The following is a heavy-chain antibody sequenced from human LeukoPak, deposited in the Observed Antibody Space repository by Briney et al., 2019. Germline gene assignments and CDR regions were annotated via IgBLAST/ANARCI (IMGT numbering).Heavy chain of an antibody. CDR3: ARVFPHYDILTGFDY. CDR1: GGSFSGYY. Sequence: SETLSLTCAVYGGSFSGYYWSWIRQPPGKGLEWIGEINHSGSTNYNPSLKSRVTISVDTSKNQFSLKLSSVTAADTAVYYCARVFPHYDILTGFDYWGQGTLVTVSS. CDR2: INHSGST. V-gene: IGHV4-34*01. J-gene: IGHJ4*02. D-gene: IGHD3-9*01.